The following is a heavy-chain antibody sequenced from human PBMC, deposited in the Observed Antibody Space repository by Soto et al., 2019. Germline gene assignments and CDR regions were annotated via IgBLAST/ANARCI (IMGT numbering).Heavy chain of an antibody. J-gene: IGHJ3*02. Sequence: PSETLSLTCTVSGGSISSGGYYWSWIRQHPGKGLEWIEYIYYSGSTYYNPSLKSRVTISVDTSKNQFSLKLSSVTAADTAVYYCARDSTTVTTQNDAFDIWGQGTMVTVSS. CDR3: ARDSTTVTTQNDAFDI. V-gene: IGHV4-31*03. D-gene: IGHD4-4*01. CDR2: IYYSGST. CDR1: GGSISSGGYY.